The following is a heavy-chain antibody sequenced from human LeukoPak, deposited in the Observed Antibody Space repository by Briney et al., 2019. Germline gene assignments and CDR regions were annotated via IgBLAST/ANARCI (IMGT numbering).Heavy chain of an antibody. CDR3: ARGTYYDFWSGYYFRGDYYYYMDV. CDR1: GYSISSGYY. D-gene: IGHD3-3*01. V-gene: IGHV4-38-2*02. Sequence: SETLSLTCTVPGYSISSGYYWGWIRQPPGKGLEWIGSIYHSGSTYYNPSLKSRVTISVDTSKNQFSLKLSSVTAADTAVYYCARGTYYDFWSGYYFRGDYYYYMDVWGRGTTVTVSS. CDR2: IYHSGST. J-gene: IGHJ6*03.